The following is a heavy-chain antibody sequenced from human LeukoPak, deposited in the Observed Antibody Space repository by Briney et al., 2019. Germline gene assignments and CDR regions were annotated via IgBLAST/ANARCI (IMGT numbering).Heavy chain of an antibody. D-gene: IGHD6-13*01. J-gene: IGHJ6*03. CDR3: ASTISGYSSSWYYYYYYMDV. Sequence: SETLSLTCAVYGGSFSGYYWSWIRLPPGKGLEWIGEINHSGSTNYNPSLKSRVTISVDTSKNQFSLKLSSVTAADTAVYYCASTISGYSSSWYYYYYYMDVWGKGTTVTVSS. CDR1: GGSFSGYY. CDR2: INHSGST. V-gene: IGHV4-34*01.